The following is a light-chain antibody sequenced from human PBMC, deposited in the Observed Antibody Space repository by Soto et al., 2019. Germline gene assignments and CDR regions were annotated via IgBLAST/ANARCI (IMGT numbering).Light chain of an antibody. Sequence: EIVLTQSPATLSLSPGERATLSCRASQSVSTYLAWYQQKPGQAPMLLIYDASKMPTSIPARFSGSRSGTDFTLTISSLAPEDFAVYYCQKRSNWSPMYTFGQGTKLEIK. CDR2: DAS. CDR1: QSVSTY. CDR3: QKRSNWSPMYT. J-gene: IGKJ2*01. V-gene: IGKV3-11*01.